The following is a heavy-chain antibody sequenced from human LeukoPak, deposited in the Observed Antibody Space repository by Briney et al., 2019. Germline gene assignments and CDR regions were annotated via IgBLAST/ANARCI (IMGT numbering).Heavy chain of an antibody. J-gene: IGHJ4*02. V-gene: IGHV3-23*01. CDR3: AKDLAEMATIIDY. Sequence: PGGSLRLSCAASGLTFSSYAMSWVRQAPGKGLEWVSAISGSGGSTYYADSVKGRFTISRDNSKNTLYLQMNSLRAEDTAVYCCAKDLAEMATIIDYWGQGTLVTVSS. CDR2: ISGSGGST. CDR1: GLTFSSYA. D-gene: IGHD5-24*01.